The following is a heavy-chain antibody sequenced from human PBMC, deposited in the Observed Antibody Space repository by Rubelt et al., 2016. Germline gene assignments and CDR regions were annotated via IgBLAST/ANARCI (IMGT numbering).Heavy chain of an antibody. V-gene: IGHV4-30-4*07. D-gene: IGHD4-17*01. J-gene: IGHJ4*02. Sequence: QVQLQESGPGLVKPSQTLSLTCAVSGGSISSGGFSWSWIRQPPGKGLEWIGYNYYSWSTYYNPSRRCRVPISLERPENHFALELSSGTAEDTAVYYCARVRENYGEAYYFDYWGQGTLVTVSS. CDR1: GGSISSGGFS. CDR2: NYYSWST. CDR3: ARVRENYGEAYYFDY.